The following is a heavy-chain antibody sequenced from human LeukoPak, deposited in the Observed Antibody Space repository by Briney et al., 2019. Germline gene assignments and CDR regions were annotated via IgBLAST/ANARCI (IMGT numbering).Heavy chain of an antibody. Sequence: GGSLRLSCAASGFTFSSYTMNWVRQAPGKGLEWVSSISSTSSYIYYADSVKGRFTISRDNAKNLLYLQMNSLRAEDTAVYYCARXGFPAAYDYWGQGTLVTVSS. D-gene: IGHD2-15*01. V-gene: IGHV3-21*01. CDR3: ARXGFPAAYDY. J-gene: IGHJ4*02. CDR1: GFTFSSYT. CDR2: ISSTSSYI.